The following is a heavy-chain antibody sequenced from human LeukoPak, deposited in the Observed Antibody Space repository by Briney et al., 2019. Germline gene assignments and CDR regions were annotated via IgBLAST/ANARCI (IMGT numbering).Heavy chain of an antibody. CDR3: ARLMITGGAFDI. J-gene: IGHJ3*02. V-gene: IGHV4-39*07. CDR1: GGSISSSSSY. CDR2: FSYSGTT. Sequence: SETLSLTCVVSGGSISSSSSYWVWIRQPPGKGLEWIGSFSYSGTTYYNPSLKSRVTISVDTSKNQFSLKLSSVTAADTAVYYCARLMITGGAFDIWGQGTMVTVSS. D-gene: IGHD1-14*01.